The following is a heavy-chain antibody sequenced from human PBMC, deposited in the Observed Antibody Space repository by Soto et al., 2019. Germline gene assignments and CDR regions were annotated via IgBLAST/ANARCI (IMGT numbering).Heavy chain of an antibody. D-gene: IGHD3-22*01. CDR2: ISGSGGST. CDR1: GFTFSSYA. V-gene: IGHV3-23*01. Sequence: EVQLLESGGGLVQPGGSLRLSCAASGFTFSSYAMSWVRQAPGKGLEWVSGISGSGGSTYYADSVKGRFTISRDNSKNTLYLQMNSLRAEDTAVYYCAKDHIESYDSSGYYDDRDYFDYWGQGTLVTVSS. CDR3: AKDHIESYDSSGYYDDRDYFDY. J-gene: IGHJ4*02.